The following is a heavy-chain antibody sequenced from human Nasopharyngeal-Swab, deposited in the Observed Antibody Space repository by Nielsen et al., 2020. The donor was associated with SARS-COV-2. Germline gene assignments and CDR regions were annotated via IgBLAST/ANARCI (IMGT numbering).Heavy chain of an antibody. Sequence: GESLKISCAASGFTASSNYMSWVRQAPGKGLEWVSVIYSGGSTYYADSVKGRFTISRDNSKNTLYLQMNSLRAEDTAVYYCARDRGGYDYPFDYWGQGTLVTVSS. CDR1: GFTASSNY. CDR2: IYSGGST. V-gene: IGHV3-53*01. CDR3: ARDRGGYDYPFDY. D-gene: IGHD5-12*01. J-gene: IGHJ4*02.